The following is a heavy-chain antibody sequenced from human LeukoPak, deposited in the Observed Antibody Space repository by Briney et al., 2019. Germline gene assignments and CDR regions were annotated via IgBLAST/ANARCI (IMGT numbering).Heavy chain of an antibody. Sequence: GGSLRLSCAASGFTFDDYGMSWVRQAPGTRLEWISYITNSGNTIYYADSVEGRFTISRDNANDSLYLLMNSLRAEDTAVYYCARFGWDYDTIGPDGYWGQGTLVTVSS. CDR2: ITNSGNTI. J-gene: IGHJ4*02. CDR1: GFTFDDYG. V-gene: IGHV3-11*01. CDR3: ARFGWDYDTIGPDGY. D-gene: IGHD3-22*01.